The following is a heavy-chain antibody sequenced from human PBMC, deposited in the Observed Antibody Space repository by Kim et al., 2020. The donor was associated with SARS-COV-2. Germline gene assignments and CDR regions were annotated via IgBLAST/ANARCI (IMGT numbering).Heavy chain of an antibody. CDR1: GGSISNNNYY. J-gene: IGHJ5*02. CDR2: VYYTGST. D-gene: IGHD3-10*01. Sequence: SETLSLTCNVSGGSISNNNYYWGWVRQPPGKGLEWIGTVYYTGSTYYNPSLKGRVTISVDTSKNQFFLNLRSVTAADTAVYFCARVWWPSGPGTQLFDPWGQGTLVTVSS. CDR3: ARVWWPSGPGTQLFDP. V-gene: IGHV4-39*07.